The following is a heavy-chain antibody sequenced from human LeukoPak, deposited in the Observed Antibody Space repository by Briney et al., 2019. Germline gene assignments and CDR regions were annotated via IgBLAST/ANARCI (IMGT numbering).Heavy chain of an antibody. D-gene: IGHD1-26*01. CDR3: AKDHTGGNYYLDY. CDR2: ISSDGSGK. J-gene: IGHJ4*02. V-gene: IGHV3-30*18. Sequence: PGRSLRLSCTTTGFTFSSYGMHWVRQAPGKGLEWVAVISSDGSGKHSAESVKGRFTISRDNSKNTLYLQMNSLRAEDTAVYYCAKDHTGGNYYLDYWGQGTLVTVSS. CDR1: GFTFSSYG.